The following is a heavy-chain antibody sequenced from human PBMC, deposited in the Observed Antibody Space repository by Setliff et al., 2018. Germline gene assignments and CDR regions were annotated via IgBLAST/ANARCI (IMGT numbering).Heavy chain of an antibody. J-gene: IGHJ6*03. V-gene: IGHV3-23*01. CDR1: GFTFSSYA. D-gene: IGHD3-3*01. CDR3: ARGYYIPRGSHIVAYYYMDV. CDR2: ISRSGGNT. Sequence: GGSLRLSCAASGFTFSSYAMSWVRQAPGKGLEWVSGISRSGGNTYFAASVKGRFIISRDNAKNSLYLQMNSLRVEDTSVYYCARGYYIPRGSHIVAYYYMDVWGKGTPVTVSS.